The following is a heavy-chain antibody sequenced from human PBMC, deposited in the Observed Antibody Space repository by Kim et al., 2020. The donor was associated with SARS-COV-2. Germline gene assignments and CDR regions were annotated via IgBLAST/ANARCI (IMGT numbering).Heavy chain of an antibody. D-gene: IGHD6-19*01. CDR2: INHSGST. Sequence: SETLSLTCAVYGGSFSGYYWSWIRQPPGKGLEWIGEINHSGSTNYNPSLKSRVTISVDTSKNQFSLKLSSVTAADTAVYYCARDFGSSGWYPPGYWGQGTLVTVSS. CDR3: ARDFGSSGWYPPGY. CDR1: GGSFSGYY. V-gene: IGHV4-34*01. J-gene: IGHJ4*02.